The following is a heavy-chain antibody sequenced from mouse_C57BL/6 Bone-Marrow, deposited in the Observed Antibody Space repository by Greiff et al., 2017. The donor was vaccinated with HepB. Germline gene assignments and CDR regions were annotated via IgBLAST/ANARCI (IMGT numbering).Heavy chain of an antibody. CDR1: GFTFSDYG. CDR3: ARPLYYGSSHWYFDV. D-gene: IGHD1-1*01. Sequence: DVKLVESGGGLVQPGGSLKLSCAASGFTFSDYGMAWVRQAPRKGPEWVAFISNLAYSIYYADTVTGRFTISRENAKNTLYLEMSSLRSEDTAMYYCARPLYYGSSHWYFDVWGTGTTVTVSS. V-gene: IGHV5-15*01. J-gene: IGHJ1*03. CDR2: ISNLAYSI.